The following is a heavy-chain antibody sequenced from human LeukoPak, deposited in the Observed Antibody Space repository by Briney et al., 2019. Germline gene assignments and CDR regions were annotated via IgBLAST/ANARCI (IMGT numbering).Heavy chain of an antibody. J-gene: IGHJ4*02. CDR2: IRSSGSPI. Sequence: GGSLRLSCAASGFTFSSYSMNWVRQAPGKGLEWVSYIRSSGSPIYYADSVRGRFTIFRDNAKNSLYLQMNSLRDEDTAVYYCVRDPDALDFWGQGTPVTVSS. CDR1: GFTFSSYS. CDR3: VRDPDALDF. V-gene: IGHV3-48*02.